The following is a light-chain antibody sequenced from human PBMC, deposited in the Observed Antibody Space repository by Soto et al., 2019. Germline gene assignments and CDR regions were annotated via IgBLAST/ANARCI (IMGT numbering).Light chain of an antibody. V-gene: IGKV3-15*01. Sequence: DILMTQSPATLSVSPGEGATLSCRASQSVSSKLAWYQQKPGQAPRLLIYGASTRATGIPARFSGSGSGTEFTLIISSLQSEDSAVYYCQKYNSWLWTXGQGTKVDIK. CDR2: GAS. CDR3: QKYNSWLWT. CDR1: QSVSSK. J-gene: IGKJ1*01.